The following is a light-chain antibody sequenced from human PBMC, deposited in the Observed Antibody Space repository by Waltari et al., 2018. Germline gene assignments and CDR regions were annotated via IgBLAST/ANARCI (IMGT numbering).Light chain of an antibody. Sequence: DIQMTQSPSTVSASVGDRVPITCRASQSIRRWLAWYQQKPGKAPKLLIHKASSLQSGVPSRFSGSGSGTEFTLNITSLQPDDFATYHCQHYNSFSALFTFGPGTQVDIK. J-gene: IGKJ3*01. CDR1: QSIRRW. CDR2: KAS. CDR3: QHYNSFSALFT. V-gene: IGKV1-5*03.